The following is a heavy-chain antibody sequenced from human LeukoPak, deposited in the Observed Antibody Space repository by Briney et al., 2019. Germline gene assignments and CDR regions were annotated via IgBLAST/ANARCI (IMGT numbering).Heavy chain of an antibody. V-gene: IGHV4-4*07. CDR1: GGSISNYY. CDR3: ARDEAGSGYPDY. CDR2: IYTSGTT. J-gene: IGHJ4*02. Sequence: SETLSLTCTVSGGSISNYYWSWIRQPAGKGLEWVGRIYTSGTTNYNPSLKRRITMSLDTSKNLLSLKLSSVTAADTAVYYCARDEAGSGYPDYWGQGTLVTVSS. D-gene: IGHD3-22*01.